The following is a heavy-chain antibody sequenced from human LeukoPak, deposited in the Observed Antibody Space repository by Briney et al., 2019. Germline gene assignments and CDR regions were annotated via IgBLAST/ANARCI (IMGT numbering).Heavy chain of an antibody. CDR1: GFTFSSYE. CDR3: GASRQYVGAFDI. J-gene: IGHJ3*02. Sequence: GGSLRLSCAASGFTFSSYELYWVRQAPGKGLEWISYISSSSSTIKYADSVRGRFTISRADARESLSLQMNSLRAEDKAIYYCGASRQYVGAFDIWGQGTLVTVSS. CDR2: ISSSSSTI. D-gene: IGHD3-16*01. V-gene: IGHV3-48*03.